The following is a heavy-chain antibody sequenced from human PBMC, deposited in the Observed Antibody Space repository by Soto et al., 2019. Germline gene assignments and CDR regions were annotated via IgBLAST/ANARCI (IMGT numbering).Heavy chain of an antibody. CDR3: ARDWLRPDDILTPSWNFNL. D-gene: IGHD3-9*01. J-gene: IGHJ2*01. CDR1: GFNFTYNA. Sequence: QEQLVESGGGVVRPGKSLRLSCEASGFNFTYNAMHWVRQAPGKGLEWVAVISFNGRKKFYARSVKGRFTISRDNSKNTLYLPINNLRPGDTAVYYCARDWLRPDDILTPSWNFNLWGQGTLVTAS. CDR2: ISFNGRKK. V-gene: IGHV3-30*04.